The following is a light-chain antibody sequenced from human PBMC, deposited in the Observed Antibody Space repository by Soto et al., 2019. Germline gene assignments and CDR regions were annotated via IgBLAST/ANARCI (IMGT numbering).Light chain of an antibody. Sequence: GQSVTISCTGTSSDVGGYNYVSWYQQHPGKSPLRMIYEVSKRPSEVPYRFSGSKFGNTASLTVSGLQAEDEADYYCNSYAGSNTLYVFGTGTKVTVL. J-gene: IGLJ1*01. V-gene: IGLV2-8*01. CDR3: NSYAGSNTLYV. CDR2: EVS. CDR1: SSDVGGYNY.